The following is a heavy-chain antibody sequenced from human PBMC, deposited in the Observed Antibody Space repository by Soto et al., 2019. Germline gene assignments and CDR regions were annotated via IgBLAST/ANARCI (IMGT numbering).Heavy chain of an antibody. CDR2: IYYSGST. J-gene: IGHJ4*02. D-gene: IGHD3-3*01. V-gene: IGHV4-39*01. CDR1: GGSISSSSYY. CDR3: APRAYDFWSGYHGIPFDY. Sequence: PSETLSLTCTVSGGSISSSSYYWGWIRQTPGKGLEWIGSIYYSGSTYYNPSLKSRVTISVDTSKNQFSLKLSSVTAADTAVYYCAPRAYDFWSGYHGIPFDYWGQGTLFPVSS.